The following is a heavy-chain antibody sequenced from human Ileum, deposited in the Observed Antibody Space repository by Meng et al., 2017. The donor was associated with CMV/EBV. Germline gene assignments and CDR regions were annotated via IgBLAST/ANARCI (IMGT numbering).Heavy chain of an antibody. CDR1: GGSSSSSDYY. V-gene: IGHV4-39*01. CDR3: ARQIRRNIGDYFDF. J-gene: IGHJ4*02. D-gene: IGHD1-14*01. Sequence: SGGSSSSSDYYWGWIRQPPGKGLEWIGNVYYSGSTFHNPSLKSRVTMSVDTSKNQFSLKVSSVTAADTAMYYCARQIRRNIGDYFDFWGQGTLVTVSS. CDR2: VYYSGST.